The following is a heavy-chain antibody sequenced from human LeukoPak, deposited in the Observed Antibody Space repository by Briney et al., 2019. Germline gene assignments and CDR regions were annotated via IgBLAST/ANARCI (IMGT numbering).Heavy chain of an antibody. D-gene: IGHD5-18*01. CDR2: INHSGST. Sequence: SETLSLTCAVYGESFSGYYWSWIRQPPGKGLEWIGEINHSGSTNYNPSPKSRVTISVDTSKNQFSLKLSSVTAADTAVYYCARGGIRGYLIYFDYWGQGTLVTVSS. J-gene: IGHJ4*02. CDR1: GESFSGYY. CDR3: ARGGIRGYLIYFDY. V-gene: IGHV4-34*01.